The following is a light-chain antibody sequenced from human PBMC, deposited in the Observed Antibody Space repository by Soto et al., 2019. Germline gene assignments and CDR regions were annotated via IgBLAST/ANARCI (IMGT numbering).Light chain of an antibody. CDR2: GAS. J-gene: IGKJ1*01. V-gene: IGKV3-20*01. CDR1: QSVSSN. Sequence: EVVITQSPATLSVSTGEGATLSCRASQSVSSNLAWYQQRPGQAPRLLIYGASNRATGIPDRFSGSGSGTDFTLTISRLEPEDFAVYYCQQYGISGTFGQGTKVDTK. CDR3: QQYGISGT.